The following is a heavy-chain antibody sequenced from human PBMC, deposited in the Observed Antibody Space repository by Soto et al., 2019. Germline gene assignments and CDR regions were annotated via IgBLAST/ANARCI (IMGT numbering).Heavy chain of an antibody. V-gene: IGHV4-4*02. Sequence: QVQLQESGPGLVKPSGTLSLTCAVSGGSISSSNWWSWVRQPPGEGLEWVEEIYHSGSTNYNPSLNGRVTISVDKSKNQFSLKLSSVTAADTAVYYCARVPGHYYYGMDVWGQGTTVTVSS. CDR2: IYHSGST. CDR3: ARVPGHYYYGMDV. D-gene: IGHD3-10*01. CDR1: GGSISSSNW. J-gene: IGHJ6*02.